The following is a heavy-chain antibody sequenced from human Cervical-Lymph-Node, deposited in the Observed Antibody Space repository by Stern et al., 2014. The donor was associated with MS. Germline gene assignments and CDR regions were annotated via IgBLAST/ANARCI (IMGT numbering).Heavy chain of an antibody. CDR3: AKEPGPLLRPNWLDP. J-gene: IGHJ5*02. CDR2: ISWNIDTK. V-gene: IGHV3-9*01. Sequence: EVQLVESWGDLVQPGRSLRLSCEASGFDFDDYAMHWGRQAPGEGPEWVAGISWNIDTKQYSVAVKGRFTVSRDNAKNSLYLQMDSLRVEDTALYYWAKEPGPLLRPNWLDPWGQGTLVIVSS. CDR1: GFDFDDYA. D-gene: IGHD3-10*01.